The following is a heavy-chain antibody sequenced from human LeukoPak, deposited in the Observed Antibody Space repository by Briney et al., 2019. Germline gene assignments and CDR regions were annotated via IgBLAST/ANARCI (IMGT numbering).Heavy chain of an antibody. V-gene: IGHV4-38-2*02. CDR2: IYHSGST. Sequence: SETLSLTCTVSGYSISSGYYWGWIRPSPGKGLEWIGSIYHSGSTYYNPSLKSRVTISVDTSKNQFSLKLSSVTAADTAVYYCARRQIVVVPAAIPGWFDPWGQGTLAIVSS. CDR1: GYSISSGYY. D-gene: IGHD2-2*02. J-gene: IGHJ5*02. CDR3: ARRQIVVVPAAIPGWFDP.